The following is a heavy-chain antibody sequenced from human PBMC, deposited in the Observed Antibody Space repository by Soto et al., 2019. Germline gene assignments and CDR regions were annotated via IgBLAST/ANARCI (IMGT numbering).Heavy chain of an antibody. CDR2: IIPMFGTP. CDR1: GGTFSTYS. D-gene: IGHD6-19*01. J-gene: IGHJ4*02. V-gene: IGHV1-69*18. Sequence: QVQLVQSGAEVKEPGSSVKVSCKASGGTFSTYSISWVRQVPGQGLEWMGMIIPMFGTPDYAQKSQGRVTITADESTSTVYMELSSLRSEDTAVYYCAREGGAYSSGWRYFDYWGQGTLVTVSS. CDR3: AREGGAYSSGWRYFDY.